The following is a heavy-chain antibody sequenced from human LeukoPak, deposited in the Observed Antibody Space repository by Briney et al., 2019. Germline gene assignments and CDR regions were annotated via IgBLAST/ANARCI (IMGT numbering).Heavy chain of an antibody. CDR2: ISSSGTTI. V-gene: IGHV3-11*04. J-gene: IGHJ6*03. Sequence: GGSLRLSCAASGFTFSDYYMSWIRQAPGKGLEWVSYISSSGTTIYYADSVKGRFTISRDNAKNSLYLQMNSLRAEDTAVYYCARDYYGSGSYNYYYYYMDVWGKGTTVTVS. CDR3: ARDYYGSGSYNYYYYYMDV. D-gene: IGHD3-10*01. CDR1: GFTFSDYY.